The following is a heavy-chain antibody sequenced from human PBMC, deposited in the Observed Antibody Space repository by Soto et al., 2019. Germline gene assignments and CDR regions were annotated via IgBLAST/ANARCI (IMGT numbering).Heavy chain of an antibody. Sequence: EVQVVESGGGLIQPGGSLRLSCAASGFTVSDNYVSWVRQAPGKGREWLSLIGSGGSTYYADSVKGRFTISRDNSKNTLYLQLNSLRVDDTAVYYCARGLFYDRDLGGFDPWGQGTLVTVSS. CDR3: ARGLFYDRDLGGFDP. V-gene: IGHV3-53*01. D-gene: IGHD3-22*01. J-gene: IGHJ5*02. CDR2: IGSGGST. CDR1: GFTVSDNY.